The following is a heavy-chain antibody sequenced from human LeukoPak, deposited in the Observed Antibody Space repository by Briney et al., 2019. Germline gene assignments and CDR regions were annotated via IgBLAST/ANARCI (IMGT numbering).Heavy chain of an antibody. Sequence: ASVKVSCKASGYTFTGYYMHWVRQAPGQGLEWMGWINPNSGGTNYAQKFQVRGTMTRDTSISTAYMELSRLRSDDTAVYYCARSAESSSWVEFDYWGQGTLATVSS. J-gene: IGHJ4*02. CDR3: ARSAESSSWVEFDY. CDR1: GYTFTGYY. D-gene: IGHD6-13*01. V-gene: IGHV1-2*02. CDR2: INPNSGGT.